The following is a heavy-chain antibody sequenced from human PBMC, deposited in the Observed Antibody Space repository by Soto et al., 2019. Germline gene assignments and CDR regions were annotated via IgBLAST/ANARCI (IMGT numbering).Heavy chain of an antibody. V-gene: IGHV3-66*01. Sequence: EVQLVESGGGLVQPGGSLRLSCAASGFTVSSNYMSWVRQAPGKGLEWVSVIYSGGSTYYADSVKGRFTISRDNSKNTLYLQMNSLRAEDTAVYYCARSIHPPTESGVYYYYYYMDVWGKGTTVTVSS. D-gene: IGHD6-6*01. CDR3: ARSIHPPTESGVYYYYYYMDV. CDR1: GFTVSSNY. CDR2: IYSGGST. J-gene: IGHJ6*03.